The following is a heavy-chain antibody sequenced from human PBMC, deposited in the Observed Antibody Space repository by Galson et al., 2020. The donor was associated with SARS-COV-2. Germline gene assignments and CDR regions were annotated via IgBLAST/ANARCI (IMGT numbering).Heavy chain of an antibody. V-gene: IGHV3-7*01. CDR1: RVTFTNYW. CDR2: ISQNGIEK. J-gene: IGHJ4*02. Sequence: GESLKISCTASRVTFTNYWMAWVRQAPGKGLEFVASISQNGIEKHYVDSVKGQFTISRDNTKNSLYLQMNSLRVEDTAVYYCATGRGDYWGQRTLVTVSS. CDR3: ATGRGDY.